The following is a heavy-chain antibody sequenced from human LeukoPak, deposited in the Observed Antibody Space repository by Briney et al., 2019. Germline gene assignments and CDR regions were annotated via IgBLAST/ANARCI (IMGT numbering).Heavy chain of an antibody. CDR1: GFTFDDYA. D-gene: IGHD2-2*01. J-gene: IGHJ6*02. Sequence: PGGSLRLSCAASGFTFDDYAMHWVRQAPGKGLEWVSGISWNSGSIGYADSVEGRFTIFRDNAKNSLYLQMNSLRAEDTALYYCAKDIGIVVVPAASRSDYYYGMDVWGQGTTVTVSS. V-gene: IGHV3-9*01. CDR3: AKDIGIVVVPAASRSDYYYGMDV. CDR2: ISWNSGSI.